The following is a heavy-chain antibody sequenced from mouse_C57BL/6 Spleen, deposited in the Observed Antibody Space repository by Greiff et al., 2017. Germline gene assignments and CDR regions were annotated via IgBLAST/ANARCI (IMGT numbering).Heavy chain of an antibody. CDR3: ASEGGSSGDY. CDR2: INPNNGGT. D-gene: IGHD1-1*01. Sequence: EVQLQQSGPELVKPWASVTISCTASGYTFTDYYLNWVKQSPGKSLEWIGDINPNNGGTSYNQKFKGKATLTVDKSSSTAYMERRSLTSEDSAVYYCASEGGSSGDYWGQGTTLTVAS. CDR1: GYTFTDYY. J-gene: IGHJ2*01. V-gene: IGHV1-26*01.